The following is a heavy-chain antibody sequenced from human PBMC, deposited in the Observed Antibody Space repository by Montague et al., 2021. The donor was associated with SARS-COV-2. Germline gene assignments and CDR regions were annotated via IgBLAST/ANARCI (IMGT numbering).Heavy chain of an antibody. J-gene: IGHJ4*02. CDR3: ARSQDCSTTSCHFDY. Sequence: SDTLSLTCTVSGHSISSGYYWGWIRQPPGKGLKWIGSIYHSGSTYYNPSLKSRVTISVDTSKNQFSLKLSSVTAADTAVYYCARSQDCSTTSCHFDYWGQGTLVTVSS. D-gene: IGHD2-2*01. CDR2: IYHSGST. V-gene: IGHV4-38-2*02. CDR1: GHSISSGYY.